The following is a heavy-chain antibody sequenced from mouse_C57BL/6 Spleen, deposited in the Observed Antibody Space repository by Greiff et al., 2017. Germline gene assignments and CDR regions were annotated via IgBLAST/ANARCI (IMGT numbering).Heavy chain of an antibody. J-gene: IGHJ3*01. CDR3: ARRGEYDESSFAY. CDR2: ISSGGSYT. Sequence: DVMLVESGGDLVKPGGSLKLSCAASGFTFSSYGMSWVRQTPDKRLEWVATISSGGSYTYYPDSVKGRFTISRDNAKNTLYLQRSSLKSEDTAMYYCARRGEYDESSFAYWGQGTLVTVSA. CDR1: GFTFSSYG. V-gene: IGHV5-6*02. D-gene: IGHD2-14*01.